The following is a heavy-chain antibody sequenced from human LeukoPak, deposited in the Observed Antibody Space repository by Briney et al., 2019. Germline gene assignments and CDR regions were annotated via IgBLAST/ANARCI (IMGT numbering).Heavy chain of an antibody. D-gene: IGHD2-21*01. J-gene: IGHJ4*02. Sequence: SETLSLTCTVSGGSISRGGYHWSWIRQPAGKGLEWIGRFYTSGTPNYNPSLKSRVTILVDTSRNQFSLKLSSVTAADTAIYYCARGSIPDYWGQGILVTVSS. CDR2: FYTSGTP. CDR3: ARGSIPDY. CDR1: GGSISRGGYH. V-gene: IGHV4-61*02.